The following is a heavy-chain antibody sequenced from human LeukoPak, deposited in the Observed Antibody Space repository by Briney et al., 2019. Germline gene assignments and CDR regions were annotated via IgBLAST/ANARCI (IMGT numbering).Heavy chain of an antibody. V-gene: IGHV1-69*06. D-gene: IGHD5-18*01. CDR3: ARVDGYSYGLPPYYYYYMDV. J-gene: IGHJ6*03. CDR2: IIPIFGTA. CDR1: GGTFSSYA. Sequence: WASVKVSCKASGGTFSSYAISWVRQAPGQGLEWMGGIIPIFGTANYAQKFQGRVTITADKSTSTAYMELSSLRSEDTAVYYCARVDGYSYGLPPYYYYYMDVWGKGTTVTVSS.